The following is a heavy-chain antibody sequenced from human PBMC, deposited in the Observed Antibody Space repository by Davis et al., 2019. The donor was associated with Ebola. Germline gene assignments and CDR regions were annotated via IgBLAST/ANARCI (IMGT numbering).Heavy chain of an antibody. CDR2: INHSGST. J-gene: IGHJ4*02. D-gene: IGHD6-19*01. CDR3: ARAASSGWALDY. V-gene: IGHV4-34*01. Sequence: GSLRLSCAVYGGSFRGYYWSWIRQPPGKGLEWIGEINHSGSTNYNPSLKSRVTISVDTSKNQFSLKLSSVTAEDTAVYYCARAASSGWALDYWGQGTLVTVSS. CDR1: GGSFRGYY.